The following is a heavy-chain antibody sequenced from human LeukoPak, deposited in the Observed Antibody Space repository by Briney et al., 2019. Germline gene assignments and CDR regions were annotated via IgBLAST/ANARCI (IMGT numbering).Heavy chain of an antibody. D-gene: IGHD4-17*01. CDR1: GFTFSSYA. V-gene: IGHV3-23*01. Sequence: GGSLRLSCADSGFTFSSYAMMWLRQAPGKGMEWVSAISGGGGTTLYADSVKGRFTISRDNSKNTLYLQMSSLRAEDTAVYYCARDPNGDYIGAFEIWGQGTMVTVSS. CDR3: ARDPNGDYIGAFEI. CDR2: ISGGGGTT. J-gene: IGHJ3*02.